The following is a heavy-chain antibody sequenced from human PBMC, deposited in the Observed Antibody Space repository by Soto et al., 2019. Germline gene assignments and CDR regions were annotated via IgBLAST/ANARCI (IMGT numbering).Heavy chain of an antibody. CDR2: ISAYNGNT. J-gene: IGHJ4*02. D-gene: IGHD5-12*01. V-gene: IGHV1-18*01. CDR1: GYTFTGYA. Sequence: QVQLVQSGAEVKKPGASVMVACRTSGYTFTGYAFSWVRQAPGQGLEWMGWISAYNGNTKYAQRFQDVLTMTTDTSTSTAYMELRSLTSDDTAVYYCARCSTGYAHYGLSLGYWGQGTLVTVSS. CDR3: ARCSTGYAHYGLSLGY.